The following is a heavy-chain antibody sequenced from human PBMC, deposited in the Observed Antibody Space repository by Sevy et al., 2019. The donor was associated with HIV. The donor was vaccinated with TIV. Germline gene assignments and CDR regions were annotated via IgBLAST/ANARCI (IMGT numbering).Heavy chain of an antibody. CDR1: GFTFGDYA. CDR2: IRSKAYGGTT. CDR3: TKGPHYDILTGYYANGYFQH. Sequence: GGSLRLSCTASGFTFGDYAMSWFRQAPGKGLEWVGFIRSKAYGGTTEYAASVKGRFNISRDDSKSIAYLQMNSLKTEDTAVYYCTKGPHYDILTGYYANGYFQHWGQGTLVTVSS. D-gene: IGHD3-9*01. J-gene: IGHJ1*01. V-gene: IGHV3-49*03.